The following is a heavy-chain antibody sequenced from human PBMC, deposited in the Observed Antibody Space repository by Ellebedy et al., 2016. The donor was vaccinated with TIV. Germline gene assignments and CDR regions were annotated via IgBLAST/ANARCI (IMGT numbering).Heavy chain of an antibody. CDR3: AGHGDRAMTH. D-gene: IGHD5-18*01. Sequence: GESLKISCAASGFTFSNYWMNWVRQAPGKGLEWVATIKQDGSEKFYVDSVKGRFTISRDNAKNSLYLQMNSLRAEDTAVYYCAGHGDRAMTHWGQGTLVTVSS. CDR1: GFTFSNYW. J-gene: IGHJ4*02. CDR2: IKQDGSEK. V-gene: IGHV3-7*03.